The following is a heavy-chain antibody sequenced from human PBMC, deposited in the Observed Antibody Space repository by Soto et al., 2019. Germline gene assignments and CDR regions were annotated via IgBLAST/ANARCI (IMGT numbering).Heavy chain of an antibody. V-gene: IGHV1-18*01. J-gene: IGHJ6*02. CDR3: ATHPYGWEPPDWYYGMDV. CDR2: ISTYNGDT. CDR1: GYSFTNYG. Sequence: GASVKVSCKASGYSFTNYGISWVREAPGQGLEWMGWISTYNGDTDYPQKLQGRVTMTTDTSTRTVYMELRSLSSDDTAVYYCATHPYGWEPPDWYYGMDVWGQGTTVTVSS. D-gene: IGHD1-26*01.